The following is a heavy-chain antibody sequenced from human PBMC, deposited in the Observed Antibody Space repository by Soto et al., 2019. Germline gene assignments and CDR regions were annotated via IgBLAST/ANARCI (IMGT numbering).Heavy chain of an antibody. CDR3: ARGRRGVYYLDY. V-gene: IGHV3-74*01. Sequence: EVQVVESGGGLVQPGGSLRLSCAVSGFDFNNDWMHWVRQAPGKGLVWVSRIKYDGSATNYADPVKGRFTISRDNAKNTLFLQMNDLRVEDTAVYYCARGRRGVYYLDYWGQGTLVTVSS. J-gene: IGHJ4*02. CDR1: GFDFNNDW. CDR2: IKYDGSAT. D-gene: IGHD3-10*01.